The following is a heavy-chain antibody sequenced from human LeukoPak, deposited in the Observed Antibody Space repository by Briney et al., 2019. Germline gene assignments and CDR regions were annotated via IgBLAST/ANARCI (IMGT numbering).Heavy chain of an antibody. CDR2: IYPGDSDT. V-gene: IGHV5-51*01. Sequence: GESLKISCKGSGYSFTSYWIGWVRQMPGKGLEWMGIIYPGDSDTRYSPSFQGQVTISADKSNSTAYLQWSSLKASDTAMYYCARNYGDSRGYYYGMDVWGKGTTVTVSS. J-gene: IGHJ6*04. CDR3: ARNYGDSRGYYYGMDV. CDR1: GYSFTSYW. D-gene: IGHD4-17*01.